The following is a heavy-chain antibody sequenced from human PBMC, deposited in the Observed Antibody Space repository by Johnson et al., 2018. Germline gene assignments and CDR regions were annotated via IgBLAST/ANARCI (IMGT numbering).Heavy chain of an antibody. CDR3: ARDPIRGLLYYYYYYGMDV. D-gene: IGHD2-21*02. CDR1: GFTFSNYA. CDR2: ISYDGSNK. V-gene: IGHV3-30-3*01. Sequence: QVQLVESGGGVVQXGRSLRLSCAASGFTFSNYAMHWVRQAPGKGLEWVAVISYDGSNKYYADPVKGRFTLTRDNSNNTLYLQMNSLGAEDTAVYYCARDPIRGLLYYYYYYGMDVWGQGTTVTVSS. J-gene: IGHJ6*02.